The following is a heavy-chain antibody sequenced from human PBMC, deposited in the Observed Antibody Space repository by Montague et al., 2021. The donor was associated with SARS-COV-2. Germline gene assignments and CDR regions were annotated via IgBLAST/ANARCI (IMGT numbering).Heavy chain of an antibody. CDR2: IYYSGST. J-gene: IGHJ6*02. CDR1: GGSISSGGYY. V-gene: IGHV4-31*03. Sequence: TLSLTCTVSGGSISSGGYYWSWIRQHPGKGLEWIGYIYYSGSTYYNPSLKSRVTISVDTSKNPFSLKLSSVTAADTAVYYCATGVDCFTGYYYYGLDLWGQGTTVTVSS. CDR3: ATGVDCFTGYYYYGLDL. D-gene: IGHD3/OR15-3a*01.